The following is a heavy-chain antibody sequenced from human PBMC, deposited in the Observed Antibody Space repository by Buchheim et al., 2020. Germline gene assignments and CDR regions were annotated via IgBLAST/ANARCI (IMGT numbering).Heavy chain of an antibody. V-gene: IGHV3-30*18. CDR1: GFTFSSYG. Sequence: QVQLVESGGGVVQPGRSLRLSCAASGFTFSSYGMHWVRQAPGKGLEWVAVISYDGSNKYYADSVKGRFTISRDNSKNTLYLQMNSLRAEDTAVYYCAKSQERIRLWHRSTFDYWGQGTL. CDR3: AKSQERIRLWHRSTFDY. D-gene: IGHD5-18*01. CDR2: ISYDGSNK. J-gene: IGHJ4*02.